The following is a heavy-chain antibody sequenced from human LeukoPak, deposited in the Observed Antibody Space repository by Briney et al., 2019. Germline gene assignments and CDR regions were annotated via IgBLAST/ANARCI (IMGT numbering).Heavy chain of an antibody. D-gene: IGHD2-2*01. CDR3: ARETTGVVPAANFDY. CDR1: GYTFTSYD. V-gene: IGHV1-8*01. Sequence: ASVKVSRKASGYTFTSYDINWVRQATGQGLEWMGWMNPNSGNTGYAQKLHCRVTMTTDTSTSTACMELRSLRSDDTAVYYCARETTGVVPAANFDYWGQGTLVTVSS. J-gene: IGHJ4*02. CDR2: MNPNSGNT.